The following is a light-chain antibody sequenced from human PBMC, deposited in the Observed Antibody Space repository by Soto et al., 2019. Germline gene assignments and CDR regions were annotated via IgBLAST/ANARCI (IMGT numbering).Light chain of an antibody. Sequence: EVVMTQSPATLSVSPGEGATLSCRASQSVGSNLAWYQQKPGQAPRLLIYGASTRATGIAARFSGSGSGTEFTLTISSLQSEDFALYYCQQYHTWPITFGGGTKVEIK. CDR2: GAS. CDR3: QQYHTWPIT. V-gene: IGKV3-15*01. J-gene: IGKJ4*01. CDR1: QSVGSN.